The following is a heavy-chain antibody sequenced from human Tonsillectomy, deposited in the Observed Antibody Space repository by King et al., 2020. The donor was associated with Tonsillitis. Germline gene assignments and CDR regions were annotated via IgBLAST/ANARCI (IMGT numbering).Heavy chain of an antibody. V-gene: IGHV3-66*01. D-gene: IGHD6-13*01. CDR3: ARGSSWKVDY. CDR1: GFTVSTNY. Sequence: VQLVESGGGLVQPGGSLRLSCAASGFTVSTNYMNWVRQAPGKGLEWVSIIYSSGSTYYADSVKGRFTISRDSSNNTLYLQMNSLRAEDTAVYYCARGSSWKVDYWGQGTLVTVSS. J-gene: IGHJ4*02. CDR2: IYSSGST.